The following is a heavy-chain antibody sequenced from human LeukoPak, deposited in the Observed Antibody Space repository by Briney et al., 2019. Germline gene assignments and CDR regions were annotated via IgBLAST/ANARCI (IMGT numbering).Heavy chain of an antibody. CDR1: GFNFGDYA. D-gene: IGHD4-23*01. J-gene: IGHJ4*02. Sequence: PGRSLRLSCTASGFNFGDYAMSWFRQAPGKGLEWVGFITNKAFGGTAEYAASVKGRFTISRDDSRSITYLQIDNLRTEDTGVYFCSRDEYGGGSNYFDYWGQGTLVTVST. CDR3: SRDEYGGGSNYFDY. V-gene: IGHV3-49*03. CDR2: ITNKAFGGTA.